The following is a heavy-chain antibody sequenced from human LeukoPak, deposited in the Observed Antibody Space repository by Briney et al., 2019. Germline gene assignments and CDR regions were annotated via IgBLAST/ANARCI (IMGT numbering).Heavy chain of an antibody. V-gene: IGHV1-2*02. CDR3: ARGEYDFWSGDDAFDI. D-gene: IGHD3-3*01. J-gene: IGHJ3*02. CDR2: INPNSGGT. Sequence: GASVKVSCKASGYTFTGYYMHWVRQAPGQGLEWMGWINPNSGGTNYAQKFQGRVTMTRDTSISTAYMELSRLRSDDTAVYYCARGEYDFWSGDDAFDIWGQGTMVTVSS. CDR1: GYTFTGYY.